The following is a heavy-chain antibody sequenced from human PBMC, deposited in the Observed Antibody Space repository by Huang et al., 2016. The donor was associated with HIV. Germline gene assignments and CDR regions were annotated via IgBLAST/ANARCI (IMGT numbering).Heavy chain of an antibody. CDR3: ARMFKYDSGGYWGNDAFDI. V-gene: IGHV4-34*02. CDR2: ISDSGST. J-gene: IGHJ3*02. CDR1: GGSFSGHY. Sequence: QVQLQQWGAELLKPSETLSLTCAVSGGSFSGHYWTWIRQPPGRGLEWIGEISDSGSTTYSPSLKGLVTMSGETSQSRFSLKLNSVTAADTAIYYCARMFKYDSGGYWGNDAFDIWGQGTMVTVSS. D-gene: IGHD3-22*01.